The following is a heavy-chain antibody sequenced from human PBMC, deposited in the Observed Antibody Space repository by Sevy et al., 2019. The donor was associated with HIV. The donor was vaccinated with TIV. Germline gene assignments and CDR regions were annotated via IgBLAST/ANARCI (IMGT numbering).Heavy chain of an antibody. Sequence: GGSLRLSCAASGFTFSNAWMNWVRQAPGKGLEWVGRIKSKTDGGTTDYAAPVKGRFTISRDDSKNTLYLQMYSLKTVDTAVYYCTTDGGGYNYGYSFDYWGQGTLVTVSS. V-gene: IGHV3-15*07. CDR2: IKSKTDGGTT. CDR1: GFTFSNAW. CDR3: TTDGGGYNYGYSFDY. J-gene: IGHJ4*02. D-gene: IGHD5-18*01.